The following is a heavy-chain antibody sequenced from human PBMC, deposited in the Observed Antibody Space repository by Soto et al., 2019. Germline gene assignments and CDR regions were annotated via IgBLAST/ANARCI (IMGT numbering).Heavy chain of an antibody. CDR2: IYPGDSDT. CDR1: GYSFTSYW. V-gene: IGHV5-51*01. D-gene: IGHD3-3*01. Sequence: PGESLKISCKGSGYSFTSYWIGWVRQMPGKGLEWMGIIYPGDSDTRYSPSFQGQVTISADKSISTAYLQWSSLKASDTAMYYCAVRQYYDFWSGYYSGYDAFDIWGQGTMVT. CDR3: AVRQYYDFWSGYYSGYDAFDI. J-gene: IGHJ3*02.